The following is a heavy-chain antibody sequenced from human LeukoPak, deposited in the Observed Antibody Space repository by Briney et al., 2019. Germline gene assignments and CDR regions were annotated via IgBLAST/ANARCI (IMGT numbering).Heavy chain of an antibody. CDR2: ISASGGST. CDR3: AKNPLYYFDASTYPEDAFDM. CDR1: GFTFRSYA. D-gene: IGHD3-22*01. Sequence: PGGSLRLSCAASGFTFRSYAMSWPRGAPGKGVEWVSDISASGGSTYYADSVRGLLPLSRDNYNNTLSLKINSRRAEDSAVNYCAKNPLYYFDASTYPEDAFDMWGQGTMVTVSS. V-gene: IGHV3-23*01. J-gene: IGHJ3*02.